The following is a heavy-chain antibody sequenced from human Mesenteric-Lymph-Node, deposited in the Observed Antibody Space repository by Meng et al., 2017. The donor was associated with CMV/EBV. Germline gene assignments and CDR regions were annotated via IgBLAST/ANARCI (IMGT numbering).Heavy chain of an antibody. CDR1: GGSFSGYY. CDR2: INHSGST. J-gene: IGHJ4*02. D-gene: IGHD3-9*01. Sequence: QVQVPQWGAGLLKPSGTLSGTCAVYGGSFSGYYWNWIRQSPEKGLEWIGEINHSGSTTYNPSFTSRIIISVDTSTNQISLNMGSVTAADTAVYYCARGSSYDILTGYFDYWGQGALVTVSS. CDR3: ARGSSYDILTGYFDY. V-gene: IGHV4-34*01.